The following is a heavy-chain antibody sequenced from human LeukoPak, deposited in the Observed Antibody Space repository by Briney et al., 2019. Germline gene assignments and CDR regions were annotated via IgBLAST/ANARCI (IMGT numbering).Heavy chain of an antibody. CDR2: INHSGST. D-gene: IGHD4-17*01. V-gene: IGHV4-34*01. CDR1: GGSFSGYY. J-gene: IGHJ5*02. Sequence: SETLSLTCAVYGGSFSGYYWSWIRQPPGKGLEWIGEINHSGSTNYNPSLKSRVTISVDTSKNQFSLKLSSVTAADTAVYYCARRLYGDYEGDCWFDPWGQGTLVTVSS. CDR3: ARRLYGDYEGDCWFDP.